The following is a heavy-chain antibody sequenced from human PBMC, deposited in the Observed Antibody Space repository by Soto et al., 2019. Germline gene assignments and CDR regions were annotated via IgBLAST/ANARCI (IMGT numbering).Heavy chain of an antibody. J-gene: IGHJ6*02. D-gene: IGHD3-3*01. CDR2: INSDGSST. CDR1: GFTFSSYW. V-gene: IGHV3-74*01. Sequence: EVQLVESGGGLVQPGGSLRLSCAASGFTFSSYWMHWVRQAPGKGLVWVSRINSDGSSTSYADSVKGRFTISRDNAKNTLYLQMNSLRDEDTAVYYCARDPDFWSADRYYYGMDVWGQGTTVTVSS. CDR3: ARDPDFWSADRYYYGMDV.